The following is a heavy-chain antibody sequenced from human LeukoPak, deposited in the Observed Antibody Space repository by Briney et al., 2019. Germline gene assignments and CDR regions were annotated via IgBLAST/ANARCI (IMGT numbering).Heavy chain of an antibody. J-gene: IGHJ4*02. CDR3: ARVPVGRVEVPAAMLDY. CDR1: GYTFTGYY. V-gene: IGHV1-2*02. CDR2: INPNSGGT. Sequence: GASVKVSCKASGYTFTGYYMHWVRQAPGQGLEWMGWINPNSGGTNYAQKFQGRVTMTRDTSISTAYMERSRLRSDDTAVYYCARVPVGRVEVPAAMLDYWGQGTLVTVSS. D-gene: IGHD2-2*01.